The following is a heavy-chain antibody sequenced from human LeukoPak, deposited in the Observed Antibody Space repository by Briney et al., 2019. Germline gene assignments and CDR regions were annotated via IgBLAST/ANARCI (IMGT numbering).Heavy chain of an antibody. Sequence: GGSLRLSCAASGFTFSRYGMHWVRQAPGKGLEWVAVILYDGSNKYCADSVKGRFTISRDNSKNTLYLQMNSLRAEDTAVYYCAKDHEPYCGGDCFNGDYWGQGTLVTVSS. J-gene: IGHJ4*02. CDR3: AKDHEPYCGGDCFNGDY. CDR2: ILYDGSNK. CDR1: GFTFSRYG. D-gene: IGHD2-21*02. V-gene: IGHV3-30*18.